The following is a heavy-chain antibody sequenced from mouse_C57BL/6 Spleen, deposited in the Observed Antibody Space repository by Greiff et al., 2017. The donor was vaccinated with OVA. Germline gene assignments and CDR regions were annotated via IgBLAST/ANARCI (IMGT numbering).Heavy chain of an antibody. D-gene: IGHD2-1*01. J-gene: IGHJ3*01. CDR2: IDPSDSYP. CDR3: ARYPIYGNYGGFAY. V-gene: IGHV1-50*01. CDR1: GYTFTSYW. Sequence: QVQLQQPGAELVKPGASVKLSCKASGYTFTSYWMQWVKQRPGQGLEWIGEIDPSDSYPNYNQKFKGKATLTVDTSSSTAYMQLSSLTSEDSAVDYCARYPIYGNYGGFAYWGQGTLVTVAA.